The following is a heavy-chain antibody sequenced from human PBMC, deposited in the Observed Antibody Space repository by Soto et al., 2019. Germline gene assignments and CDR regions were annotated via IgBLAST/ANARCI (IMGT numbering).Heavy chain of an antibody. D-gene: IGHD3-10*01. CDR3: ARELYSGSGSPNWFDP. Sequence: QVQLQQWGAGLLKPSETLSLTCAVYGVSFSGYYWSWIRQPPGQGLEWIGEINHSGSTNYNPSLKSRVTISVDTSKNQFSLKLSSVTAADTAVYYCARELYSGSGSPNWFDPWGQGTLVTVSS. CDR2: INHSGST. J-gene: IGHJ5*02. V-gene: IGHV4-34*01. CDR1: GVSFSGYY.